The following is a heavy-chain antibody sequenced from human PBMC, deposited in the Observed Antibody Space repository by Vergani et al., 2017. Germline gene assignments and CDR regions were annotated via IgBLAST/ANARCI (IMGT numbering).Heavy chain of an antibody. CDR1: GGSFSGYY. CDR2: INHSGST. Sequence: QVQLQQWGAGLLKPSETLSLTCAVYGGSFSGYYWSWIRQPPGKGLEWIGEINHSGSTNYNPSLKSRVTISVDTSKNQLSLKLSSVTAADTAVYYCARGKIWDYYYYYYMDVWGKGTTVTVSS. J-gene: IGHJ6*03. CDR3: ARGKIWDYYYYYYMDV. V-gene: IGHV4-34*01. D-gene: IGHD7-27*01.